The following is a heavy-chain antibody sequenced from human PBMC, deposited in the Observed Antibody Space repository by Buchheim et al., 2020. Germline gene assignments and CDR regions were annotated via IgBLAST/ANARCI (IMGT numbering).Heavy chain of an antibody. CDR2: IKQDGSEK. J-gene: IGHJ6*02. CDR1: GFTFSSYW. Sequence: EVQLVESGGGLVQPGGSLRLSCAASGFTFSSYWMSWVRQAPGKGLEWVANIKQDGSEKYYVDSVKGRFTISRDNAKNSLYLQMNSLRAEDTAVYYCARDQHCSSTSCKYYYYYGMDVWGQGTT. CDR3: ARDQHCSSTSCKYYYYYGMDV. D-gene: IGHD2-2*01. V-gene: IGHV3-7*03.